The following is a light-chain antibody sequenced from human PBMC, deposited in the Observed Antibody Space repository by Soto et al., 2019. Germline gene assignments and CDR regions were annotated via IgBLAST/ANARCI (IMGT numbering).Light chain of an antibody. V-gene: IGLV1-51*01. CDR3: GTWDSSLSAYV. CDR1: SSNIGSNY. Sequence: QSVLTQPPSVSAAPGQKVTISCSGGSSNIGSNYVSWYQQLPGTAPKLLIYDNNKRPSGIPDRFSGSKSGTSATLGITGLQTGDEADYYCGTWDSSLSAYVFGTGTKLTVL. J-gene: IGLJ1*01. CDR2: DNN.